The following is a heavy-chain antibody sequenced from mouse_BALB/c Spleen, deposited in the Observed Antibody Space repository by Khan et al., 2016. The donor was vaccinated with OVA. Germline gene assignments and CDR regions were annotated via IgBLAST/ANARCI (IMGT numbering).Heavy chain of an antibody. Sequence: VQLKESGPGLVKPSQSLSLTCTVTGYSITSDYAWNWIRQFPGNKLEWMVYIIYSSSTSYNPSLTSLISITRDTSKNQFFLQLNSVTTKDTATYYCAKSIMANWSQGTTLTVSS. J-gene: IGHJ2*01. CDR1: GYSITSDYA. V-gene: IGHV3-2*02. CDR3: AKSIMAN. CDR2: IIYSSST.